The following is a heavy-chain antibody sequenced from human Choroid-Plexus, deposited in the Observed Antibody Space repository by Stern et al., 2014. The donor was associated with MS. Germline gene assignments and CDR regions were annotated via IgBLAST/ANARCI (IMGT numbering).Heavy chain of an antibody. CDR2: IFYDGRNK. Sequence: DQLVESGGGVVQPGRSLRLSCAASGFTFRRYALNWVRQAPGKGLEWVAIIFYDGRNKYYTDSVKGRFTVTRDNSNNTVDLEMNSLRLEDTAVYYCAKGGNWSFLDWGQGSLVTVSS. CDR1: GFTFRRYA. D-gene: IGHD3-3*01. CDR3: AKGGNWSFLD. J-gene: IGHJ4*02. V-gene: IGHV3-30*04.